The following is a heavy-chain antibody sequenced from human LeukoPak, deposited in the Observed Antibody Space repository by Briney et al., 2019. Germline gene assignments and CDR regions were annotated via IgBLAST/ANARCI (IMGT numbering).Heavy chain of an antibody. CDR3: AKNAAGIVLMIYAPLDS. CDR2: LSGSGGST. Sequence: GGSLRLSCAASGFTFGMYAMSWVRQAPGKGLEWVSTLSGSGGSTYYADSVKGRFTFSGDESKNTLSLQINSLRPEDTAVYYCAKNAAGIVLMIYAPLDSWGQGTLVTVSS. V-gene: IGHV3-23*01. D-gene: IGHD2-8*01. J-gene: IGHJ4*02. CDR1: GFTFGMYA.